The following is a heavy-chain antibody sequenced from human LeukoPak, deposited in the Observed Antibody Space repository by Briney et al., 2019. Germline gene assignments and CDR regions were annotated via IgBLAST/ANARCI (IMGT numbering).Heavy chain of an antibody. J-gene: IGHJ4*02. CDR2: IYHSGST. V-gene: IGHV4-4*02. CDR3: ARDHAPSAIYSGSYPFDY. Sequence: SETLSLTCAVSGGSISSSNWWSWVRQPPGKGLEWIGEIYHSGSTNYNPSLKSRVTISVDKSKNQFSLKLSSVTAADTAVYYCARDHAPSAIYSGSYPFDYWGQGTLVTVSS. CDR1: GGSISSSNW. D-gene: IGHD1-26*01.